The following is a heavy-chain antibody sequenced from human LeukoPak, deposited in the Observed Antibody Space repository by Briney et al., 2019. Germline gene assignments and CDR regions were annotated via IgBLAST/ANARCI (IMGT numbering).Heavy chain of an antibody. V-gene: IGHV3-23*01. D-gene: IGHD3-9*01. CDR1: GFTFSSYA. J-gene: IGHJ4*02. CDR3: AKGLINDWSALEY. Sequence: AGGSLRLSCAASGFTFSSYAMTWVRQAPGKGLDWVSAISGSGGTTYSADSVRGRFTISRDNSKNTLYLQMNSLRAEDTAVYYCAKGLINDWSALEYWGQGTLVTVSS. CDR2: ISGSGGTT.